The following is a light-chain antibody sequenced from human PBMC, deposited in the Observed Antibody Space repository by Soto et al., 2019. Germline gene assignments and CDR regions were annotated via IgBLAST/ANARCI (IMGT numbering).Light chain of an antibody. CDR2: KAS. CDR3: QHYNSYSEA. V-gene: IGKV1-5*03. Sequence: DIQMTQSPSSLSASVGDRVTITCRASQVRSNYLAWYQQKPGKAPKLLIYKASTLKSGVPSRFSGSGSGTEFTLTISSLQPDDFAAYYCQHYNSYSEAFGQGTKVDIK. J-gene: IGKJ1*01. CDR1: QVRSNY.